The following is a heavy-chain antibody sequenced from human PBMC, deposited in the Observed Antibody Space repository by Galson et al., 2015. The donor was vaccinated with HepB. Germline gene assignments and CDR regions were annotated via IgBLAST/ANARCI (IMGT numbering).Heavy chain of an antibody. J-gene: IGHJ4*02. Sequence: SVKVSCKASGYTFTGYYMHWVRQAPGQGLEWMGRINPNSGGTNYAQKFQGWVTMTRDTSISTAYMELSRLRSDDTAVYYCARALLDYYDSSDYFFDYWGQGTLVTVSS. CDR1: GYTFTGYY. D-gene: IGHD3-22*01. CDR2: INPNSGGT. CDR3: ARALLDYYDSSDYFFDY. V-gene: IGHV1-2*04.